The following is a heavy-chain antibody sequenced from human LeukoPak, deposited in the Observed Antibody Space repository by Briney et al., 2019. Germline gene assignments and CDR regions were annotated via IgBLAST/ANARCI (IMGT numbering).Heavy chain of an antibody. CDR3: ARDRYSGEDI. J-gene: IGHJ3*02. CDR1: GFTFSSYE. CDR2: ISYTGSTI. D-gene: IGHD1-26*01. V-gene: IGHV3-48*03. Sequence: GGSLRLSCAASGFTFSSYEMNWVRQAPGKGLEWISYISYTGSTIYYADSVMGRFTISRDNAKNSLYLQMNSLRAEDTAVYYCARDRYSGEDIWGQGTMVTVSS.